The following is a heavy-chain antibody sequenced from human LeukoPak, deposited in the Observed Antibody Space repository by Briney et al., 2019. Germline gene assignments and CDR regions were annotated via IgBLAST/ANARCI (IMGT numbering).Heavy chain of an antibody. CDR2: ISSSGRTI. V-gene: IGHV3-48*03. J-gene: IGHJ1*01. CDR1: GFTFSSYE. Sequence: PGGSLRLSCAASGFTFSSYEMNWVRQAPGKGLEWVSYISSSGRTIYYADSVKGRFTISRDNAKNSLYLQMNSLRAEDTAVYYCARDGDPYYYDSSGYPSSSEYFQHWGQGTLVTVSS. CDR3: ARDGDPYYYDSSGYPSSSEYFQH. D-gene: IGHD3-22*01.